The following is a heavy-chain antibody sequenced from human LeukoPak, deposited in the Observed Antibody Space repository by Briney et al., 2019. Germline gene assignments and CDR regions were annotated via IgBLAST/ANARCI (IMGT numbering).Heavy chain of an antibody. V-gene: IGHV1-69*01. CDR1: RGTFSSYA. CDR3: ASGGMATPSDY. CDR2: IIPIFGTA. D-gene: IGHD5-24*01. J-gene: IGHJ4*02. Sequence: SVKVSCKASRGTFSSYAISWVRQAPGQGLEWMGGIIPIFGTANYAQKFQGRVTITADESTSTAYMELSSLRSEDTAVYYCASGGMATPSDYWGQGTLVTVSS.